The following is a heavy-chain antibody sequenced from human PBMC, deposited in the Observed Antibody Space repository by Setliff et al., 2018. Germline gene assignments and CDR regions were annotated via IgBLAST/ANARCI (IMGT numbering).Heavy chain of an antibody. CDR2: IYYSGST. J-gene: IGHJ4*02. Sequence: SETLSLTCTVSGGSISSSSYYWGWICQPPGKGLEWIGSIYYSGSTYYNPSLKSRVTISVDTSKNQFSLKLSSVTAADTAVYYCARRATYYNFWSGYYDYWGQGTLVTVS. CDR1: GGSISSSSYY. CDR3: ARRATYYNFWSGYYDY. D-gene: IGHD3-3*01. V-gene: IGHV4-39*07.